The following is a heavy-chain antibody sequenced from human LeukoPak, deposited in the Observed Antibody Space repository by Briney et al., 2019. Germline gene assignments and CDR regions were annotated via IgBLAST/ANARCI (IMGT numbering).Heavy chain of an antibody. CDR1: GFTFSSYA. D-gene: IGHD6-13*01. V-gene: IGHV3-30-3*01. CDR3: ARESDKWQQLVSY. CDR2: ISYDGSNK. Sequence: GGSLRLSCAASGFTFSSYAMHWVRQAPGKGLEWVAVISYDGSNKYYADSVKGRFTISRDNSKNTLYLQMNSLRAEDMAVYYCARESDKWQQLVSYWGQGTLVTVSS. J-gene: IGHJ4*02.